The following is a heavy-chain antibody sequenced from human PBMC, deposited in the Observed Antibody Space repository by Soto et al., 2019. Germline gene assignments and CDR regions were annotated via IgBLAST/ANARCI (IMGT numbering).Heavy chain of an antibody. J-gene: IGHJ4*02. V-gene: IGHV3-23*01. CDR3: AKEGLERKYNFDY. Sequence: EVQLLESGGGLVQPGGSLRLSCAASGFTYSSYAMSWVRQAPGKGLEWVSGISGSGDGTYYADSVKGRFTISRDNSKNTLYLEMNSLRAEDTAVYFCAKEGLERKYNFDYWGQGTLVTVSS. CDR2: ISGSGDGT. CDR1: GFTYSSYA. D-gene: IGHD1-1*01.